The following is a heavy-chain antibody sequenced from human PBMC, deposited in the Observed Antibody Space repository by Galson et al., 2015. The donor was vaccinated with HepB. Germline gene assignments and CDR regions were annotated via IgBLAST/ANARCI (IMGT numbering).Heavy chain of an antibody. CDR1: GFTFSSYA. D-gene: IGHD4-11*01. Sequence: SLRLSCAASGFTFSSYAMSWVRQAPGKGLEWVSGISGSGGSTYYADSVKGRFTISRDDSKNTLYLQMNSLRAEDTAVYYCAKSRYSNYVGLDYWGQGTLVTVSS. CDR3: AKSRYSNYVGLDY. J-gene: IGHJ4*02. V-gene: IGHV3-23*01. CDR2: ISGSGGST.